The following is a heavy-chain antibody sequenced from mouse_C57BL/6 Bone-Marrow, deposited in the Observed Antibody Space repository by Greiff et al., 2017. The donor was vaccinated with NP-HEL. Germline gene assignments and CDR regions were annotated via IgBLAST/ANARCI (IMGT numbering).Heavy chain of an antibody. CDR1: GYTFTSYW. D-gene: IGHD1-3*01. CDR2: IYPSDSET. Sequence: QVQLQQPGAELVRPGSSVKLSCKASGYTFTSYWMDWVKQRPGQGLEWIGNIYPSDSETHYNQKFKDKATLTADKSSSTAYMQLSSLTSEDSAVYFCARRPLLYLGDYWGQGTSVTVSS. CDR3: ARRPLLYLGDY. V-gene: IGHV1-61*01. J-gene: IGHJ4*01.